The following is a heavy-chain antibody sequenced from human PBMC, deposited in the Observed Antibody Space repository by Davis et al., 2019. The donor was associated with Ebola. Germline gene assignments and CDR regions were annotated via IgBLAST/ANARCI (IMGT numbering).Heavy chain of an antibody. D-gene: IGHD6-13*01. CDR3: ARVIGGNRGSWYVNPFDY. V-gene: IGHV3-66*01. CDR1: GFTVSSNY. Sequence: PGGSLRLSCAASGFTVSSNYMSWVRQAPGKGLEWVSVIYSGGSTYYADSVKGRFTISRDNAKNTLYLQMNSLRAEDTAVYYCARVIGGNRGSWYVNPFDYWGQGTLVTVSS. CDR2: IYSGGST. J-gene: IGHJ4*02.